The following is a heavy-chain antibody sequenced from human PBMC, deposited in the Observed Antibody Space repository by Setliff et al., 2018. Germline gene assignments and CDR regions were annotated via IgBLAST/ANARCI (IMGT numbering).Heavy chain of an antibody. V-gene: IGHV4-4*07. D-gene: IGHD3-9*01. CDR3: ARERYFDWFFED. CDR1: GGSITESC. CDR2: IHASGSP. J-gene: IGHJ4*01. Sequence: ETLSLTCTVSGGSITESCWSWIRQPAGKKLEWIGRIHASGSPDYNPSFKSRVTISRDTSTNQFSLKLGSVTAADTAVYYCARERYFDWFFEDWGHGALVTVSS.